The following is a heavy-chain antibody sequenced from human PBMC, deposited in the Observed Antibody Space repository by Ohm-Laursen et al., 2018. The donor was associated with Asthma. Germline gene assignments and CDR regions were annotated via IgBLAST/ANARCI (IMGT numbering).Heavy chain of an antibody. Sequence: ASVKVSCKASGYTFIGYYIHWVRQAPGQSLGWMGIMDPSSNFATYAQKFQGRVTMTRDTSTSTLYMELSGLRSEDTAVYFCARDTGVGGGNSIDYWGQGTLITVSS. CDR2: MDPSSNFA. CDR3: ARDTGVGGGNSIDY. J-gene: IGHJ4*02. V-gene: IGHV1-46*03. CDR1: GYTFIGYY. D-gene: IGHD4-23*01.